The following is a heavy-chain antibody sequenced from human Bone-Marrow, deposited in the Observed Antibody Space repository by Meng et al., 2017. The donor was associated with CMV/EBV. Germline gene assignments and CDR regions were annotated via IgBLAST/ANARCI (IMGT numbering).Heavy chain of an antibody. CDR1: GGTFSSYA. CDR2: IIPILGIA. J-gene: IGHJ5*02. D-gene: IGHD1-26*01. CDR3: ASRVGATTNWFDP. Sequence: SVKVSCKASGGTFSSYAISWVRQAPGQGLEWMGGIIPILGIANYAQKFQGRVTITADKSTSTAYMELSSLRYEDTAVYYCASRVGATTNWFDPWGQGTLVTVSS. V-gene: IGHV1-69*10.